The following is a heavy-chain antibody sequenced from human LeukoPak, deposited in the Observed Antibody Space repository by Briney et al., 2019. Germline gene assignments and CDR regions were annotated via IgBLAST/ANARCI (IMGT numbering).Heavy chain of an antibody. CDR1: GYTFTSYY. V-gene: IGHV1-46*01. Sequence: ASVKVSCTASGYTFTSYYMHWVRQAPGQGLEWMGIINPSGGSTSYAQKFQGRVTMTRDTSTSTVYMELSSLRSEDTAVYYCARALGYGDYVHQVDYWGQGTLVTVSS. CDR2: INPSGGST. CDR3: ARALGYGDYVHQVDY. J-gene: IGHJ4*02. D-gene: IGHD4-17*01.